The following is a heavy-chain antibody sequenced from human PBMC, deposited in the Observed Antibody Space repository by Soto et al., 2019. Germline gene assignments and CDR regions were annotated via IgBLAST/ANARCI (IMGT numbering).Heavy chain of an antibody. CDR1: GYTFTDYY. CDR2: INPNSGAT. V-gene: IGHV1-2*04. J-gene: IGHJ6*02. CDR3: ASNYLSYYGWGNTNYYGMYC. Sequence: ASVKVSCKASGYTFTDYYLYWVRQAPGQGLEWMGWINPNSGATNYAQKFQGWVTMTTDTSTSTAYMELRSLRSDDTAVYYCASNYLSYYGWGNTNYYGMYCWGQGTAVTV. D-gene: IGHD3-10*01.